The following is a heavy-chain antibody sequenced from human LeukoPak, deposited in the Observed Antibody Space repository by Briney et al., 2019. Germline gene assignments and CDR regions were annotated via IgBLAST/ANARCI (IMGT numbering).Heavy chain of an antibody. CDR2: INHSGST. CDR1: GGSITTYN. J-gene: IGHJ4*02. Sequence: SETLSLTCTVSGGSITTYNLNWIRQPPGKGLEWIGEINHSGSTNYNPSLKSRVTISVDTSKNQFSLKLSSVTAADTAVYYCARGMVFTNWGQGTLVTVSS. CDR3: ARGMVFTN. V-gene: IGHV4-34*01. D-gene: IGHD2-8*01.